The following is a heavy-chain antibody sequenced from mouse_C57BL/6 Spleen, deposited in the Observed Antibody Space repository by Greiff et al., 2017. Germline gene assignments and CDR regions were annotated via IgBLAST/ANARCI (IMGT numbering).Heavy chain of an antibody. CDR3: ARDYYGSSRWYFDV. CDR1: GYTFTGYW. D-gene: IGHD1-1*01. V-gene: IGHV1-9*01. CDR2: ILPGSGST. J-gene: IGHJ1*03. Sequence: QVQLQQSGAELMKPGASVKLSCKATGYTFTGYWIEWVKQRPGHGLEWIGEILPGSGSTNYNEKFKGKATFTADTSSNTAYMQLSSLTTEDSAIYYWARDYYGSSRWYFDVWGTGTTVTVSS.